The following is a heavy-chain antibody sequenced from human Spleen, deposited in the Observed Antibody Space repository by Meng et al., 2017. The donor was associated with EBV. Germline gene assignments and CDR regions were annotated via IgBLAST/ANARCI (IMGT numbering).Heavy chain of an antibody. D-gene: IGHD1-26*01. V-gene: IGHV3-11*01. CDR3: ARGSKFDHWDAHWFDP. Sequence: VQLGESGGDLVKPGRSITLLCAPSGFAFGYYDMNWIRQAPGKGLEWISSISMTGINTKYADSVKGRFIISRDNIKSSLHLQMNSLRVEDTAMYYCARGSKFDHWDAHWFDPWGQGTLVTVSS. CDR2: ISMTGINT. CDR1: GFAFGYYD. J-gene: IGHJ5*02.